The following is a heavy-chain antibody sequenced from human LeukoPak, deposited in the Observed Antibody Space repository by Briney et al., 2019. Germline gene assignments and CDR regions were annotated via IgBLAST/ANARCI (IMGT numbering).Heavy chain of an antibody. D-gene: IGHD3-10*01. J-gene: IGHJ4*02. Sequence: GGSLRLSCAASGISFRNYAMSWVRRAPARGPEWVSSLRGNDETFYADSVKGRFALSRDDSRNTVYLQLNNLRVEDTAIYYCARASWVSDPDAVRWGQGTQVTVSS. CDR2: LRGNDET. CDR1: GISFRNYA. CDR3: ARASWVSDPDAVR. V-gene: IGHV3-23*01.